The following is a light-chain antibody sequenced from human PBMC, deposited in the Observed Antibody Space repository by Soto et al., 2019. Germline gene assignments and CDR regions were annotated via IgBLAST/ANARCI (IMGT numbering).Light chain of an antibody. Sequence: EVVXTQSPATLSLSPGERATLSCRASQSVKNFLAWYHQKPGQAPRLLISDASNRATAIPARFSGSGSGTDFTLTISALEPEDLGVYYCQQRNNWPFTFGPGTKVDIK. CDR3: QQRNNWPFT. CDR2: DAS. V-gene: IGKV3-11*01. J-gene: IGKJ3*01. CDR1: QSVKNF.